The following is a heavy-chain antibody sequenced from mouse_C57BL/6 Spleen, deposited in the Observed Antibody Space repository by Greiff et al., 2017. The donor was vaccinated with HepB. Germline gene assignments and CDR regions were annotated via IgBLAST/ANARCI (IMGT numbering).Heavy chain of an antibody. CDR1: GYTFTSYW. V-gene: IGHV1-69*01. Sequence: VQLQQPGAELVMPGASVKLSCKASGYTFTSYWMHWVKQRPGQGLEWIGEIDPSDSYTNYNQKFKGKSTLTVDKSSSTAYMQLSSLTSEDSAVYYCARHDYYGGYFDYWGQGTTLTVSS. CDR2: IDPSDSYT. CDR3: ARHDYYGGYFDY. J-gene: IGHJ2*01. D-gene: IGHD1-1*01.